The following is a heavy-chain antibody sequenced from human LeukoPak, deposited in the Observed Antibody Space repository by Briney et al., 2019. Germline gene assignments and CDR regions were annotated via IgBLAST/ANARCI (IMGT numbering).Heavy chain of an antibody. V-gene: IGHV4-31*03. CDR3: ARGDPGYCSSTSCYALYYFDY. J-gene: IGHJ4*02. D-gene: IGHD2-2*01. Sequence: SQTLSLTCTVSGGSISSGGYYWSWLRQHPGTGLEWIGYIYYSGSTYYNPSLKSRVTISVDTSKNQFSLKLSSVTAADTAVYYCARGDPGYCSSTSCYALYYFDYWGQGTLVTVSS. CDR1: GGSISSGGYY. CDR2: IYYSGST.